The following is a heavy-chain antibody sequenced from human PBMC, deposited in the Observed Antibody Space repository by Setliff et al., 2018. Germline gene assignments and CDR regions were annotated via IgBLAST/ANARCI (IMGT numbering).Heavy chain of an antibody. V-gene: IGHV3-7*01. CDR3: ARSENCFSTHCSPYDY. CDR1: GFTFSNYW. D-gene: IGHD2-2*01. Sequence: AGGSLRLSCEASGFTFSNYWMSWVRQTAGKGLEWVANIKQDGSEKYYADSVKGRFTISRDNAKNSLYLQMNSLRAEDTATYYCARSENCFSTHCSPYDYWGQGTLVTVSS. J-gene: IGHJ4*02. CDR2: IKQDGSEK.